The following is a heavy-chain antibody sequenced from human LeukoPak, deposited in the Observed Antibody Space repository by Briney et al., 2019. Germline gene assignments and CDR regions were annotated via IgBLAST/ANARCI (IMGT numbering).Heavy chain of an antibody. Sequence: ASVKVSCKASGYTFTGYYMHWLRQAPGQGLEWMGWINPNSGGTNYAQKFQGRVTMTRDTSISTAYMELSRLRSDDTAVYYCAREAGRDGYNLDYWGQGTLVTVSS. D-gene: IGHD5-24*01. V-gene: IGHV1-2*02. CDR1: GYTFTGYY. J-gene: IGHJ4*02. CDR2: INPNSGGT. CDR3: AREAGRDGYNLDY.